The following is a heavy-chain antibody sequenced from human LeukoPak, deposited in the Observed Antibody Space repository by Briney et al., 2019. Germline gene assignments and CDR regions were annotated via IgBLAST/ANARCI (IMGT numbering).Heavy chain of an antibody. Sequence: GGSLRLSCAASGFTFSNYAMSWVRQAPGRGLEWVSVISGSGSSTYYADSVKGRFTISRDNSKNTLYLQMNSLRADDTAEYYCAKSLLTTASGTGRAFDLWGQGTMVTVSS. J-gene: IGHJ3*01. D-gene: IGHD1-26*01. V-gene: IGHV3-23*01. CDR1: GFTFSNYA. CDR2: ISGSGSST. CDR3: AKSLLTTASGTGRAFDL.